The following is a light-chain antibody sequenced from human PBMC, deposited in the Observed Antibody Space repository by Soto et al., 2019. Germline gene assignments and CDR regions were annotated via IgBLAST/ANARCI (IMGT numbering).Light chain of an antibody. J-gene: IGKJ4*01. CDR1: QSVSSN. V-gene: IGKV3-15*01. CDR2: GAS. CDR3: QQYNNWPV. Sequence: EIVMTQSPATLSVSPGERATLSCRASQSVSSNLAWYQQKPGQAPRLLIYGASARATSIPARFSGSGSGTEFTLTISSLQSEDFAVYYCQQYNNWPVFGGGTKVDIK.